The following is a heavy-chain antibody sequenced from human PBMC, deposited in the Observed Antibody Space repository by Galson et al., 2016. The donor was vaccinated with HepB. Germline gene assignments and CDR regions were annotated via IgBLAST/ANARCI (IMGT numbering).Heavy chain of an antibody. CDR1: GGSISSYY. Sequence: SETLSLTCTVSGGSISSYYWSWIRQPPGKGLEWIGFIYYSGSTNYSPSLKSRVTISLDTSKNQFSLNLSSVTAADTAVYYCARDFGWLDPWGQGTLVTVSS. CDR2: IYYSGST. J-gene: IGHJ5*02. D-gene: IGHD3-10*01. CDR3: ARDFGWLDP. V-gene: IGHV4-59*01.